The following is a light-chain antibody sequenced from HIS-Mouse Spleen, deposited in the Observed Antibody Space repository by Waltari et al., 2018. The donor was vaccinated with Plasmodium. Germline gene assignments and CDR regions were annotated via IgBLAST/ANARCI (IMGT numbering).Light chain of an antibody. V-gene: IGKV4-1*01. CDR1: QSVLYSSNNKYY. J-gene: IGKJ2*01. Sequence: DIVMTQSPDSLAVSLGERATINCKSSQSVLYSSNNKYYLAWYQQKPGQPPKLLIYWASTRESGVPDRFSGSGSGTDFTLTISSLQAEDVAVYYCQQYYSTPYTFGQGTKLETK. CDR2: WAS. CDR3: QQYYSTPYT.